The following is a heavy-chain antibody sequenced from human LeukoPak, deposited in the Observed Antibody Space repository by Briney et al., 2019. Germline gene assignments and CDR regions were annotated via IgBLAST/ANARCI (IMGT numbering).Heavy chain of an antibody. CDR2: INHSGST. CDR3: ARDVYSSGWYSWY. V-gene: IGHV4-34*01. Sequence: PSETLSLTCAVYGGSFSGYYWSWIRQPPGKGLEWIGEINHSGSTNYNPSLKSRVTISVDTSKNQFSLKLSSVTAADTAVYYCARDVYSSGWYSWYWGQGTLVTVSS. J-gene: IGHJ4*02. CDR1: GGSFSGYY. D-gene: IGHD6-19*01.